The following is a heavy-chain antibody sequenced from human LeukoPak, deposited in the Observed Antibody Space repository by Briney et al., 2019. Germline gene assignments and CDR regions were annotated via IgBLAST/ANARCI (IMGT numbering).Heavy chain of an antibody. J-gene: IGHJ4*02. CDR2: INPNSGGT. D-gene: IGHD3-22*01. V-gene: IGHV1-2*02. CDR1: GYTFTGYY. Sequence: ASVKVSCKASGYTFTGYYMHWVRQAPGQGLEWMGWINPNSGGTNYAQKFQGRVTMTRDTSISTAYKELSRLRSDDTAVYYCARDYYYDSSGYYSVDYWGQGTLVTVSS. CDR3: ARDYYYDSSGYYSVDY.